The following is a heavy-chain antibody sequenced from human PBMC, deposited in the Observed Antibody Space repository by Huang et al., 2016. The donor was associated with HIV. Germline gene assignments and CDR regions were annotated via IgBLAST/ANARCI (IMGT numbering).Heavy chain of an antibody. CDR2: INNDGTT. D-gene: IGHD1-26*01. V-gene: IGHV4-34*01. Sequence: QVQLQQWGAGLLKPSETLSLTCAVYGGSFSGYFWSWIRQSPGKGLEWIGEINNDGTTNYNPSLKRRVIISVDVSKNQFCLKVKSLTAADTAVYYCARVVPPVLSKTSRDVGFDYWGQGNLVTVSS. CDR1: GGSFSGYF. CDR3: ARVVPPVLSKTSRDVGFDY. J-gene: IGHJ4*02.